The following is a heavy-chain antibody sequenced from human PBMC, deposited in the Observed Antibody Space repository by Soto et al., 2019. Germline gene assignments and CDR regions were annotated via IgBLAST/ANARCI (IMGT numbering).Heavy chain of an antibody. D-gene: IGHD2-8*01. V-gene: IGHV3-23*01. J-gene: IGHJ4*02. CDR2: ISGSGGST. Sequence: GGSLRLSCAASGCTFSSYAMIWVRQAPGKGLEWVSAISGSGGSTYYADSVKGRFTISRDNSKNTLYLQMNSLRAEDTAVYYCAKQYCTNGVCSHTRGAFDYWGQGTLVTVSS. CDR1: GCTFSSYA. CDR3: AKQYCTNGVCSHTRGAFDY.